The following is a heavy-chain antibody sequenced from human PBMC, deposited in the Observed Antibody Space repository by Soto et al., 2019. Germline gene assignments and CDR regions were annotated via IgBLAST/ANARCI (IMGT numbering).Heavy chain of an antibody. V-gene: IGHV3-53*01. D-gene: IGHD5-12*01. CDR2: IYSGGST. CDR3: ARGNSGYDGLVYYYYYGMDV. Sequence: GGSLRLSCAASGFTVSSNYMSWVRQAPGKGLEWVSVIYSGGSTYYADSAKGRFTISRDNSKNTLYLQMNSLRAEDTAVYYCARGNSGYDGLVYYYYYGMDVWGQGTTVTVSS. J-gene: IGHJ6*02. CDR1: GFTVSSNY.